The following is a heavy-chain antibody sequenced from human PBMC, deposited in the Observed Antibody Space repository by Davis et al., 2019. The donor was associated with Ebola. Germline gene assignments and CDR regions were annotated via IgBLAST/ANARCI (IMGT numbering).Heavy chain of an antibody. CDR3: AKVKYYSTCRGGFDY. D-gene: IGHD2-15*01. V-gene: IGHV3-23*01. Sequence: GGSLRLSCAASGFIFSTHAMIWVRQAPGKGLEWVSGISGSGGITYYADSVKGRFTISRDNSNNTLYLQMNSLKAEDTALYYCAKVKYYSTCRGGFDYWGQGTLVTVSS. CDR1: GFIFSTHA. CDR2: ISGSGGIT. J-gene: IGHJ4*02.